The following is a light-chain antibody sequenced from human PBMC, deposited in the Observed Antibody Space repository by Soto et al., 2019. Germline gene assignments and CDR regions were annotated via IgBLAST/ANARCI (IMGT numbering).Light chain of an antibody. CDR2: GAS. CDR1: QSVSSN. J-gene: IGKJ1*01. V-gene: IGKV3D-15*01. CDR3: QQYDDSVMT. Sequence: IVMTQSPATLSVSPGEIATLSFRASQSVSSNLAWYQQKPGQAPRLLIYGASSRATGIPDRFSGSGSGTDFTLTISRLEPEDLAVYYCQQYDDSVMTFGQGTKVDIK.